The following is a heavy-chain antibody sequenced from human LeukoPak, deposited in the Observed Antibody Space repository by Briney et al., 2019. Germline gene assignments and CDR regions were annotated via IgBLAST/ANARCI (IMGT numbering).Heavy chain of an antibody. CDR3: AKVGIVVVIHFDY. CDR2: ITGSGGST. Sequence: GGSLRLSCAASGFTFISYGMSWVRQAPGKGLEWVSGITGSGGSTYYADSVKGRFTISRDNSKNTLYLQMNSLRAEDTAVYYCAKVGIVVVIHFDYWGQGTLVTVSS. CDR1: GFTFISYG. V-gene: IGHV3-23*01. D-gene: IGHD3-22*01. J-gene: IGHJ4*02.